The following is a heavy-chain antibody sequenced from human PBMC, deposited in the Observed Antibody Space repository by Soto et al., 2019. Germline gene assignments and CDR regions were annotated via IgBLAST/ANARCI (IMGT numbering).Heavy chain of an antibody. J-gene: IGHJ6*02. CDR1: GDSISGYY. Sequence: PSETLSLTCTVSGDSISGYYWSWIRQPPGKGLEWIGYIYESGSINYKPSLKSRVTMSIDTSKNQFSLKLISVTAADTAVYYCARSGRSGYYYYYGMDVWGQGTTVT. D-gene: IGHD3-22*01. CDR2: IYESGSI. CDR3: ARSGRSGYYYYYGMDV. V-gene: IGHV4-59*01.